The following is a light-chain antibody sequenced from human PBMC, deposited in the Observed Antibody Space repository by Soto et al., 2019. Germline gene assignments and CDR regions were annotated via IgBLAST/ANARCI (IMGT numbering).Light chain of an antibody. CDR2: GAS. CDR1: QSVSSSY. J-gene: IGKJ3*01. CDR3: QQYGSSPVGT. V-gene: IGKV3-20*01. Sequence: EIVLTQSPGTLSLSPGERATLSCRASQSVSSSYLAWYQQKPGQAPRLLIYGASSRATGIPDRFSGSGSGTDFTLTISRLEPEDFAVYSCQQYGSSPVGTFGPGTKVDIK.